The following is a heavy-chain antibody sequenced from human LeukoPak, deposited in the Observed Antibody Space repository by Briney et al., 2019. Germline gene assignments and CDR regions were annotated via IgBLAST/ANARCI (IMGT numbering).Heavy chain of an antibody. V-gene: IGHV3-7*01. J-gene: IGHJ5*02. CDR1: GFTFSSYW. Sequence: GGSLRLSCAASGFTFSSYWMNWVRQAPGKGLEWVANIKQDGSEKYYVDSVKGRFTISRDNAKNSLYLRMNSLRAEDTAVYYCARLGLMWQQLDHWFDPWGQGTLVTVSS. D-gene: IGHD6-13*01. CDR2: IKQDGSEK. CDR3: ARLGLMWQQLDHWFDP.